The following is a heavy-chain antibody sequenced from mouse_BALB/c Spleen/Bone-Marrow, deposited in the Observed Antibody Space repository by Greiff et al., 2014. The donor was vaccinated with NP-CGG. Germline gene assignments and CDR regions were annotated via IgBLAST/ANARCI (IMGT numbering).Heavy chain of an antibody. D-gene: IGHD1-1*01. CDR2: IDPANGNT. Sequence: EVQLQQSGAELVKPGASVKLSCTASGFNIKDTYMHWVKQRPEQGLEWIGRIDPANGNTKYDPKFQGKATITADTPSNTAYLQLSSLTSEDTAVYYCARHYYGSSYFDYWGQGTTLTVSS. CDR1: GFNIKDTY. V-gene: IGHV14-3*02. J-gene: IGHJ2*01. CDR3: ARHYYGSSYFDY.